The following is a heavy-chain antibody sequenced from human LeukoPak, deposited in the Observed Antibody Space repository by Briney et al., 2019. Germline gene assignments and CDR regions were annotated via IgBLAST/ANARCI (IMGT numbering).Heavy chain of an antibody. CDR1: GGSFSGYY. J-gene: IGHJ4*02. CDR2: INHSGST. CDR3: ARAPPRKGYCDSSGYPDY. D-gene: IGHD3-22*01. V-gene: IGHV4-34*01. Sequence: PSETLSLTCAVYGGSFSGYYWSWIRQPPGKGLEGIGEINHSGSTNYNPSLKSRVTISVDTSKNQFSLKLSSVTAADTAVYYCARAPPRKGYCDSSGYPDYWGQGTLVTVSS.